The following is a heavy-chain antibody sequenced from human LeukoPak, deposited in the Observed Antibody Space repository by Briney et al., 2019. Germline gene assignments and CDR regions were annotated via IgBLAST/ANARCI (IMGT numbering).Heavy chain of an antibody. J-gene: IGHJ4*02. CDR1: GFTFSNYW. CDR3: ARWATSFDF. D-gene: IGHD6-6*01. CDR2: IKQDGSEE. V-gene: IGHV3-7*01. Sequence: GGSLRLSCAASGFTFSNYWMSWVRQAPGKGLEWAANIKQDGSEEYYLDSVTGQFTISRGNAKNSLYLQMNSLRAEDTAVYYCARWATSFDFWGQGTLVTVSS.